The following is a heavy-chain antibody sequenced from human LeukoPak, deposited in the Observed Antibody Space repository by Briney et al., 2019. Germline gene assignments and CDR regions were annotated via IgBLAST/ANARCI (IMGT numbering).Heavy chain of an antibody. CDR2: MNPNSGNT. J-gene: IGHJ4*02. CDR3: ARGKGNYGDPASFDY. D-gene: IGHD4-17*01. CDR1: GYTFTSYD. Sequence: ASVKVSCKASGYTFTSYDINWVRQATGQGLEWMGWMNPNSGNTGYAQKFQGRVTITRNTSISTAYMEVRSLRSDDTAVYYCARGKGNYGDPASFDYWGQGALVTVSS. V-gene: IGHV1-8*03.